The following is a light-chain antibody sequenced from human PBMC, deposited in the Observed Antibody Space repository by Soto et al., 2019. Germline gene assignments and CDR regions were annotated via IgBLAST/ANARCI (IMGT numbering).Light chain of an antibody. J-gene: IGKJ4*01. CDR2: GAS. CDR3: QQYNYWPPVT. Sequence: ETVMTQSPVTLSLSPGERATLSCRASQTISYNLAWYQQKPGQAPRLLIYGASTRATGIPARFIGSGSGTEYTLTISSLQSEDFAVYYCQQYNYWPPVTFGGGTRVEIK. CDR1: QTISYN. V-gene: IGKV3-15*01.